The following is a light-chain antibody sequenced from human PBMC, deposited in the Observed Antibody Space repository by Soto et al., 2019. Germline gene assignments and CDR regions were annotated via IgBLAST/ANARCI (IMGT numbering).Light chain of an antibody. CDR2: GTT. CDR1: QTITTY. CDR3: HQYNSWPRGT. V-gene: IGKV1-39*01. J-gene: IGKJ3*01. Sequence: DIQMTQSPSSLSASVGDRVTIACRASQTITTYLNWYQQLPGRAPTLLISGTTTLHNGVPTRFSGSGSGTDFTLTISSLQSEDSAVYYCHQYNSWPRGTFGPGTKVEIK.